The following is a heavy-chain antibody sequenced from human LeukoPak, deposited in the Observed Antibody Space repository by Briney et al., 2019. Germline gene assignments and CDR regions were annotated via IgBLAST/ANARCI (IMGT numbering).Heavy chain of an antibody. CDR3: ARSHPTTEPYFDY. CDR1: GYSFTSYW. V-gene: IGHV5-51*01. D-gene: IGHD1-14*01. Sequence: GESLKISCKGSGYSFTSYWIGWVRQMPGEGLEWMWIIYPGDSDTRYSPSFQGQVTISADKSISTAYLQWSSLKASDTAMYYCARSHPTTEPYFDYWGQGTLVTVSS. J-gene: IGHJ4*02. CDR2: IYPGDSDT.